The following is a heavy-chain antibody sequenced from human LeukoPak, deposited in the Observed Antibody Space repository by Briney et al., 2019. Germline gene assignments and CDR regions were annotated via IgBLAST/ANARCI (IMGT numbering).Heavy chain of an antibody. J-gene: IGHJ4*02. CDR3: ARGEVDY. CDR2: VNGDGSST. V-gene: IGHV3-74*01. Sequence: AGGSLRLSCAASGFSFSTYWMHWVRQAPGKWLVWVSRVNGDGSSTNYADSVKGRFTISRDNAKNTLYLQMNRLRGEDTAVYYCARGEVDYWGQGTLVTVSS. CDR1: GFSFSTYW.